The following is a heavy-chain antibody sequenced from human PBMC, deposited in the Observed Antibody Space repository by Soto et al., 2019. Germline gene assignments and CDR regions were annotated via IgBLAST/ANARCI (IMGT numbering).Heavy chain of an antibody. CDR2: ISAYNGNT. CDR1: GYTFTSYG. CDR3: ARVRCSSTSCYNYYYGIDV. D-gene: IGHD2-2*02. J-gene: IGHJ6*02. Sequence: QVQLVQSGAEVKKPGASVKVSCKASGYTFTSYGISWVRQAPGQGLEWMGWISAYNGNTNYAEKLQGRVSMTTDTSTITAYMELRSLRSDDTAVYYCARVRCSSTSCYNYYYGIDVWGQGTTVTVSS. V-gene: IGHV1-18*01.